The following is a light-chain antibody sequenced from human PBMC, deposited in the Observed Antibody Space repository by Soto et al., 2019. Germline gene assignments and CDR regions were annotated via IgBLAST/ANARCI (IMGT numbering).Light chain of an antibody. J-gene: IGLJ1*01. CDR2: SND. CDR1: SSNIASNT. V-gene: IGLV1-44*01. Sequence: QSVLTQPPSASGTPGQRVTVSCSGSSSNIASNTVNWYQQLPGTAPKLLIYSNDQRPPGVPDRFSASKSGTSASLAISGLQSEDGADYYCASWDDSLNGHVFGTGTKVTVL. CDR3: ASWDDSLNGHV.